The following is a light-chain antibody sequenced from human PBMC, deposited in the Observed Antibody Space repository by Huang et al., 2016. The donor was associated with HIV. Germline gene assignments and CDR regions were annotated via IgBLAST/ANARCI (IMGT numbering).Light chain of an antibody. CDR3: QQYNNWPT. CDR2: GAS. V-gene: IGKV3-15*01. Sequence: EIVMTQSPANLSLSPGESATLSCRASQNVSSNLAWYQQKPGQSPRLLMYGASTRATGIPARFSGRGYGTEFTLTISSLQSEEFAVYSCQQYNNWPTFGQGTKVEIK. J-gene: IGKJ1*01. CDR1: QNVSSN.